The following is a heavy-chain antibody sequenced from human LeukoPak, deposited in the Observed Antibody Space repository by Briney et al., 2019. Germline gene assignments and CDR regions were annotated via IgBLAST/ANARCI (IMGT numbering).Heavy chain of an antibody. CDR2: IYYSGST. Sequence: PSETLSLTCTVPGGSISSGGYYWSWIRQHPGKGLEWIGYIYYSGSTYYNPSLKSRVTISVDTSKNQFSLKLSSVTAADTAVYYCARINYYDSSGIDYWGQGTLVTVSS. CDR3: ARINYYDSSGIDY. J-gene: IGHJ4*02. D-gene: IGHD3-22*01. CDR1: GGSISSGGYY. V-gene: IGHV4-31*03.